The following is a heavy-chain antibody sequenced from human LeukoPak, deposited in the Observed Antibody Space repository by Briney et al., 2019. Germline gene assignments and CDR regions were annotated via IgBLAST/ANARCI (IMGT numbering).Heavy chain of an antibody. CDR1: GFTFDDYA. J-gene: IGHJ4*02. V-gene: IGHV3-9*01. CDR3: AXDPDAIVXATLXXHYXDY. D-gene: IGHD1-26*01. CDR2: ISWNSGSI. Sequence: GGSLRLSCAASGFTFDDYAMHWVRQAPGKGLEWVSGISWNSGSIGYADSVKGRFTISRDNAKNSLYLQMNSLRAEDTALYYCAXDPDAIVXATLXXHYXDYWGQ.